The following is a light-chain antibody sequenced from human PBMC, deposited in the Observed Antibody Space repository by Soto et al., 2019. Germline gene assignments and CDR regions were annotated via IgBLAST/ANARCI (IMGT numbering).Light chain of an antibody. CDR2: GAS. CDR1: QRVGSSY. V-gene: IGKV3-20*01. J-gene: IGKJ1*01. Sequence: IVLTQSPATLSLSPGDRATLSCRASQRVGSSYLAWYQHKPDQAPRLLIYGASGRATGTPDRFSGSGSGTDFSLTISRLEPEDFAVYYCQQYGNSPWTFGQGTKVDIK. CDR3: QQYGNSPWT.